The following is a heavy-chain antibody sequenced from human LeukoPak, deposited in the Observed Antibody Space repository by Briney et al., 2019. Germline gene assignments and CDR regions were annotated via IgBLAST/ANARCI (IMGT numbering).Heavy chain of an antibody. J-gene: IGHJ6*02. V-gene: IGHV1-8*01. CDR2: MNPNSGNT. D-gene: IGHD2-2*01. Sequence: GASVKVSCKASGYTFTSYDINWVRQATGQGLERMGWMNPNSGNTSYAQKVQGRVTMTRNTSISTAYMELSSLRSEDTAVYYCARGRVRCSSTSCYLGPYYYYYGMDVWGQGTTVTVSS. CDR1: GYTFTSYD. CDR3: ARGRVRCSSTSCYLGPYYYYYGMDV.